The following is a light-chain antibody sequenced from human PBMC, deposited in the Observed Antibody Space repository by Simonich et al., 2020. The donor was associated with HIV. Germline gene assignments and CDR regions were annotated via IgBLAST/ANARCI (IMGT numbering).Light chain of an antibody. CDR2: EDN. V-gene: IGLV6-57*03. Sequence: NFMLTQPHSVSESPGKTVTISCTRSSGSIASNYVQWYQQRPDSAPTTVLYEDNQRPSGVPDRFSGSIDSSSNSASLTISGLKTEDEADYYCQSYDISNHWVFGGGTKLTVL. CDR1: SGSIASNY. J-gene: IGLJ3*02. CDR3: QSYDISNHWV.